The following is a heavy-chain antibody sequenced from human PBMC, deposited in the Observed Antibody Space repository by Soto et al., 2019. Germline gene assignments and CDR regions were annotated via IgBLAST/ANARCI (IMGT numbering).Heavy chain of an antibody. CDR3: ARDRMGGSYPIYYYYGMDV. J-gene: IGHJ6*02. V-gene: IGHV4-31*03. D-gene: IGHD3-16*01. CDR2: IYYSGST. CDR1: GGSISSGGYY. Sequence: SETLSLTCTVSGGSISSGGYYWSWIRQHPGKGLEWIGYIYYSGSTYYNPSLKSRVTISVDTSKNQFSLKLSSVTAADTAVYYCARDRMGGSYPIYYYYGMDVWGQGTTVTVSS.